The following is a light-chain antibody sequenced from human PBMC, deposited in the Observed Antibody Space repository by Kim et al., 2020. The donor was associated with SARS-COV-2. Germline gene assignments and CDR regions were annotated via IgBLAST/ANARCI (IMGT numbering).Light chain of an antibody. CDR2: SAS. Sequence: IVMTQSPATLSVSPGERVTLSCRASQSVRNNLAWYQQRPGQAPRLLIYSASTRATDVSARFSGSGSGTEFTLTIRSLQSEDLAVYYCQQYNDWPLVTFGGGTKVDIK. V-gene: IGKV3-15*01. CDR1: QSVRNN. CDR3: QQYNDWPLVT. J-gene: IGKJ4*01.